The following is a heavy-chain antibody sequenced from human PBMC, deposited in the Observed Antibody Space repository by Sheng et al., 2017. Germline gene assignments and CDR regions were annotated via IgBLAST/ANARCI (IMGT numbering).Heavy chain of an antibody. D-gene: IGHD4-17*01. CDR3: ARENHGDYRRDY. CDR2: ISYDGSNK. V-gene: IGHV3-30-3*01. Sequence: QVQLVESGGGVVQPGRSLRLSCAASGFTFSSYAMHWVRQAPGKGLEWVAVISYDGSNKYYADSVKGRFTISRDNSKNTLYLQMNSLRAEDTAVYYCARENHGDYRRDYWGQGTLVTVSS. J-gene: IGHJ4*02. CDR1: GFTFSSYA.